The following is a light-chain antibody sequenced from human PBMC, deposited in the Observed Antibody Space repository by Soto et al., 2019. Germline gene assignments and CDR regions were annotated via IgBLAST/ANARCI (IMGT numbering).Light chain of an antibody. J-gene: IGKJ1*01. CDR3: QQYGSSPWT. CDR2: GAS. Sequence: EIVLTQSPATLSLSPGERAALSCRASQSVSSNLAWYQQKPGQAPRLLIYGASTRATGIPARFSGSGSGTDFTLTISRLEPEDFAVYYCQQYGSSPWTFGQGTKVDNK. CDR1: QSVSSN. V-gene: IGKV3-20*01.